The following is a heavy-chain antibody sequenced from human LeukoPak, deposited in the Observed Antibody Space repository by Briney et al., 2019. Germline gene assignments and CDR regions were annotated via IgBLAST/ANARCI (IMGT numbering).Heavy chain of an antibody. J-gene: IGHJ4*02. CDR2: ISGSSSYI. Sequence: PGGSLRLSCAASGFTFSSYSMNWVRQAPGKGLEWVSSISGSSSYIYYADSVKGRFTISRDNAKNSLYLQMNSLRAEDTAVYYCARDVRGYSYGSDYWGQGTLVTVSS. CDR3: ARDVRGYSYGSDY. D-gene: IGHD5-18*01. V-gene: IGHV3-21*01. CDR1: GFTFSSYS.